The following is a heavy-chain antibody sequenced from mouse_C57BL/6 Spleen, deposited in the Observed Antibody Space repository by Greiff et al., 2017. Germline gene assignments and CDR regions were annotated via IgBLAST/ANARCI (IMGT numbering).Heavy chain of an antibody. CDR1: GFSLTSYG. CDR3: AKHYDYDEDYYAMDD. J-gene: IGHJ4*01. Sequence: VNLVESGPGLVAPSQSLSITCTVSGFSLTSYGVDWVRQPPGKGLEWLGVIWGGGSTNYNSALMSRLSMSKDNSKSQVFLKMNSLQTDDTAIYYCAKHYDYDEDYYAMDDWGQGTSVTVSS. D-gene: IGHD2-4*01. V-gene: IGHV2-9*01. CDR2: IWGGGST.